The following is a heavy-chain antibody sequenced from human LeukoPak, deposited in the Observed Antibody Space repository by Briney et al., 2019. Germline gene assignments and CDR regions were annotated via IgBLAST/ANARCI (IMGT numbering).Heavy chain of an antibody. CDR2: ISGSGGST. J-gene: IGHJ4*02. Sequence: GGSLRLSCAASGFTFSSYAMSWVRQAPGKGLEWVSAISGSGGSTYYADSVKGRFTISRDNSKNTLYLQMNSLRAEDTAVYYCAKSQRRSSGSDADYWGQGTLVTVSS. D-gene: IGHD6-19*01. V-gene: IGHV3-23*01. CDR1: GFTFSSYA. CDR3: AKSQRRSSGSDADY.